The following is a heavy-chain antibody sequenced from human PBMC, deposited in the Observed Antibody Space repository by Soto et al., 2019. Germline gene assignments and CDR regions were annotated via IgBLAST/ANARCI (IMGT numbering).Heavy chain of an antibody. V-gene: IGHV3-33*07. CDR2: IWYDGSNK. D-gene: IGHD3-22*01. CDR1: GFTFKTYG. J-gene: IGHJ5*02. Sequence: QVQLVESGGGVVQPGRSLRLSCVASGFTFKTYGMYWVRQAPGKGLEWVAIIWYDGSNKYYADAVKGRFTISRDNSKDTLYLQMEFPTGGDKAGYLCCGSYLYDSNCYFLVGPPQSWGQGTLVTVS. CDR3: CGSYLYDSNCYFLVGPPQS.